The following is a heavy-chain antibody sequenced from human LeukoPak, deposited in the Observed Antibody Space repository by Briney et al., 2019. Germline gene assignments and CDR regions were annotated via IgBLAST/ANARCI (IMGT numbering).Heavy chain of an antibody. CDR3: ARGTWDY. CDR2: IYSDGSK. Sequence: GVSLRLSCAASGFAVSSTYMTWVRQAPGKGLEWVSVIYSDGSKFYADSVKGRFTISRDNAKNTLYLQMNSLRAGDTGVYYCARGTWDYWGQGTLVTVSS. CDR1: GFAVSSTY. J-gene: IGHJ4*02. V-gene: IGHV3-53*05.